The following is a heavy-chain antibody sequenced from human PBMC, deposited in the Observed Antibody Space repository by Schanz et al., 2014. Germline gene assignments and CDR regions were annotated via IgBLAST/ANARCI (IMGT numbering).Heavy chain of an antibody. CDR1: GFPFSDYF. CDR2: IGNGGVTI. J-gene: IGHJ4*02. D-gene: IGHD5-18*01. V-gene: IGHV3-11*01. CDR3: VRVSFADPRLYRGMDRDIDY. Sequence: QVQLVDSGGGLVKPGGSLRLSCTASGFPFSDYFMARIRQPPGRGLEWVSYIGNGGVTIYYADSVKGRFTISRDNSKNSLYLQMNSLRAEDTAVYYCVRVSFADPRLYRGMDRDIDYWGQGTLVTVSS.